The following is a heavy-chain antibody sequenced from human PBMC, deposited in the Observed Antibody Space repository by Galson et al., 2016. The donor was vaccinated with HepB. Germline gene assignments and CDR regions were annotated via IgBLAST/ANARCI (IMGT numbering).Heavy chain of an antibody. J-gene: IGHJ4*02. Sequence: SLRLSCAASGFTFSINAMSWVRQAPGKGPEWVSGISETGSDSYYADSVRGRFTISRDNSKNMVYLQLNSLRAEDTALYYCASPPTYWGRGTLVTVSS. CDR3: ASPPTY. V-gene: IGHV3-23*01. CDR1: GFTFSINA. CDR2: ISETGSDS.